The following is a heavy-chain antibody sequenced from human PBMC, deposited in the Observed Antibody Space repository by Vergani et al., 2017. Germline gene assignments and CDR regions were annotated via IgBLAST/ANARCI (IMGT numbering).Heavy chain of an antibody. V-gene: IGHV4-34*01. D-gene: IGHD1-26*01. CDR3: ARGSIMGSTDY. CDR1: GGSFSGYY. J-gene: IGHJ4*02. CDR2: INHSGST. Sequence: QVQLQQWGAGLLKPSETLSLTCAVYGGSFSGYYWIWIRQPPGKGLEWIGEINHSGSTNYNPSLKSRVTISVDTSKNQFSLKLSSVTAADTAVYYCARGSIMGSTDYWGQGTLVTVSS.